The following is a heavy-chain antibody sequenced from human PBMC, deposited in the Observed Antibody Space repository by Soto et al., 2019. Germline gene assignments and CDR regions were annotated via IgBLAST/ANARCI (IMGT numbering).Heavy chain of an antibody. Sequence: TSETLSLTCTVSGGSISSSSDYWGWIRQPPGKGLEWIGSIYYSGSTYYNPSLKSRVTISVDTSKNQFSLKLSSVTAADTAVYYCARHDPMVPGIDYWGQGTLVTVSS. D-gene: IGHD3-10*01. CDR1: GGSISSSSDY. J-gene: IGHJ4*02. CDR3: ARHDPMVPGIDY. V-gene: IGHV4-39*01. CDR2: IYYSGST.